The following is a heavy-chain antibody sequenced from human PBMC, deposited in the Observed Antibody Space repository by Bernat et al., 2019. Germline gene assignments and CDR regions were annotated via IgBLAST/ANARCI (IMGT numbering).Heavy chain of an antibody. V-gene: IGHV3-66*04. CDR3: ARHRGTSG. CDR2: IYSGGST. CDR1: GFTFSSYT. Sequence: EMQLVESGGGLVQPGGSLRLSCAASGFTFSSYTLSWVRQAPGKGLEWVSVIYSGGSTSHADSVKGRFTISRDNSKHTLYLQMNSLRAEDTAVYYCARHRGTSGWGQGTLVTVSS. D-gene: IGHD1-26*01. J-gene: IGHJ4*02.